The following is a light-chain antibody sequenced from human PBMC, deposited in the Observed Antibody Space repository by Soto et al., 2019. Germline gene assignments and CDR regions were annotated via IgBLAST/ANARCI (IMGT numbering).Light chain of an antibody. CDR1: SSDVGSYNY. Sequence: QSALTQPASVSGSPGQSITISCTGTSSDVGSYNYVSWDQQHPGKAPKLMIYEVRDRPSGISSRFSGSKSGNTASLTISGLQTEDEADYYCSSYTSSSTLFGTGTQLTVL. CDR2: EVR. J-gene: IGLJ1*01. V-gene: IGLV2-14*01. CDR3: SSYTSSSTL.